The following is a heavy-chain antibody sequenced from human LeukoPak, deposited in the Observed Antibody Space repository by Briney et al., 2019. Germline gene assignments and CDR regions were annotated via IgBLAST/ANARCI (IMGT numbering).Heavy chain of an antibody. D-gene: IGHD1-26*01. CDR2: IYYSGST. V-gene: IGHV4-59*01. CDR3: ARDFSGSYFDY. Sequence: SETLPLTCTVSGGSISSYYWSWIRQPPGKGLEWIGYIYYSGSTNYNPSLKSRVTISVDTSKNQFSLKLSSVTAADTAVYYCARDFSGSYFDYWGQGTLVTVSS. CDR1: GGSISSYY. J-gene: IGHJ4*02.